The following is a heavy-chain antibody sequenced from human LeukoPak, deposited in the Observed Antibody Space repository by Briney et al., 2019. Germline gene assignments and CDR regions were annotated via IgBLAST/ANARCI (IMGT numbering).Heavy chain of an antibody. CDR2: ISYDGSNK. J-gene: IGHJ4*02. Sequence: PGGSLRLSCAASGFTFSSYAMSWVRQAPGKGLEWVAVISYDGSNKYYADSVKDRFTISRDNSKNTLYLQMNSLRAEDTAVYYCARANSSSWHYFDYWGQGTLVTVSS. CDR3: ARANSSSWHYFDY. D-gene: IGHD6-13*01. V-gene: IGHV3-30*03. CDR1: GFTFSSYA.